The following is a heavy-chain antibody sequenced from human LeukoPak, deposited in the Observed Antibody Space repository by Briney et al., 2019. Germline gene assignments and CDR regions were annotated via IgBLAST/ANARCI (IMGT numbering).Heavy chain of an antibody. D-gene: IGHD6-19*01. Sequence: GASVKVSCKASGYTFTSYDINWVRQATGQGLEWMGWMNPNSGNTGYAQKFQGRVTMTRNTSISTAYMELSSLRSEDTAVYYCARDRGSLAVSDSRTSDYWGQGTLVTVSS. CDR2: MNPNSGNT. J-gene: IGHJ4*02. CDR3: ARDRGSLAVSDSRTSDY. V-gene: IGHV1-8*01. CDR1: GYTFTSYD.